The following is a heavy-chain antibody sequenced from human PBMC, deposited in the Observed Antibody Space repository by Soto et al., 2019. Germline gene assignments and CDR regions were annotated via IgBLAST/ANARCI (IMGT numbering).Heavy chain of an antibody. J-gene: IGHJ6*02. D-gene: IGHD7-27*01. Sequence: SETLSLTCAVYGGSFSGYYWSWIRQPPGKGLEWIGEINHSGSTNYNPSLKSRVTISVDTSKNQFSLKLSSVTAADTAVYYCARGLGIGYYGMDVWGQGTTVTVSS. V-gene: IGHV4-34*01. CDR3: ARGLGIGYYGMDV. CDR1: GGSFSGYY. CDR2: INHSGST.